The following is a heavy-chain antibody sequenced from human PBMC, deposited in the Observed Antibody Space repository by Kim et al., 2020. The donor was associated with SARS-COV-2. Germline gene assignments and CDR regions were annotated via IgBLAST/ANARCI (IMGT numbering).Heavy chain of an antibody. J-gene: IGHJ3*02. CDR2: IYYSGST. CDR3: ARHTNNVHPSTFVI. D-gene: IGHD2-8*01. V-gene: IGHV4-59*08. Sequence: SETLSLTCTVSGGSTSNYFWSWSRQPPGKVLEWIGYIYYSGSTSYSPSLKSRVTISLDTSKNQFSLELISVTAADTALYSCARHTNNVHPSTFVIWGPG. CDR1: GGSTSNYF.